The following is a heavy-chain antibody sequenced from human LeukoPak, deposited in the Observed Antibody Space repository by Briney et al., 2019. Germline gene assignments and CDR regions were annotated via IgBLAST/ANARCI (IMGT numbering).Heavy chain of an antibody. D-gene: IGHD3-3*01. J-gene: IGHJ4*02. CDR2: IYYSGST. CDR3: ARGIMYYDFWSGPRTPLYYFDY. Sequence: PSETLSLTCTVSGGSVSSYYWSWIRQPPGKGLEWIGYIYYSGSTNYNPSLKSRVTISVDTSKNQFSLKLSSVTAADTAVYYCARGIMYYDFWSGPRTPLYYFDYWGQGTLVTVSS. V-gene: IGHV4-59*02. CDR1: GGSVSSYY.